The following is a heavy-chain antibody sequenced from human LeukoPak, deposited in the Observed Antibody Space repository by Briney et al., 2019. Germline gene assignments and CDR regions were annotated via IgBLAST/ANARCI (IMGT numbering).Heavy chain of an antibody. CDR2: INTNTGNP. CDR3: ARDLSYYYDSSGYSSFDY. D-gene: IGHD3-22*01. J-gene: IGHJ4*02. CDR1: GYTFTSYA. V-gene: IGHV7-4-1*02. Sequence: ASVKVSCKASGYTFTSYAMNWVRQAPGQGLEWMGWINTNTGNPTYAQGFTGRFVFSLDTSVSTAYLQISSLKAVDTAVYYCARDLSYYYDSSGYSSFDYWGQGTLVTVSS.